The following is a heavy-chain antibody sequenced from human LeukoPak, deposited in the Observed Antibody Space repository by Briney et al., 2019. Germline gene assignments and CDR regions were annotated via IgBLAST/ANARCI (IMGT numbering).Heavy chain of an antibody. Sequence: SETLSLTCTVSGGSISTSSYYWGWVRQPPGKGLEWIGTFYYSGSTYYNPSLKSRVTISVDTSNNQFYLRLSSVTAADTAVYYCARDSHVTPTGNFDYWGQGTLVTVSS. CDR1: GGSISTSSYY. CDR3: ARDSHVTPTGNFDY. J-gene: IGHJ4*02. CDR2: FYYSGST. D-gene: IGHD4-23*01. V-gene: IGHV4-39*07.